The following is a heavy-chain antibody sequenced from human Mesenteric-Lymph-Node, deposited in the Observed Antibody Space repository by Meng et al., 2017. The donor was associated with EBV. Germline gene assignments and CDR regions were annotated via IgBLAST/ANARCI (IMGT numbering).Heavy chain of an antibody. CDR2: MSSSGSTL. CDR3: ARQMPSSYYFDF. Sequence: QGHLVESGVGLVKPGGSLRLSCATSGFSFSDSYMIWIRQAPGKGLEWVSYMSSSGSTLYYADSVRGRFTISRDNPNNSLFLQMNSLRAEDTAVYYCARQMPSSYYFDFWGQGTLVTVSS. CDR1: GFSFSDSY. J-gene: IGHJ4*02. V-gene: IGHV3-11*01. D-gene: IGHD2-2*01.